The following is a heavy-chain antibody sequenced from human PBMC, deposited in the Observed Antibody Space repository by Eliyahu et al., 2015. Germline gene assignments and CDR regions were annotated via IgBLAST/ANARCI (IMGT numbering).Heavy chain of an antibody. CDR3: XTVAAAGRYYYYGMDV. Sequence: SASPNLTCAVYGGSFSAYYWSWIRQPPGKGLEWIGEITHSGSTNYNPSPKSRVTISLDTSKNQFSLRLSSVTAADTAVYYCXTVAAAGRYYYYGMDVWGKGTTVTVSS. J-gene: IGHJ6*04. V-gene: IGHV4-34*01. CDR2: ITHSGST. CDR1: GGSFSAYY. D-gene: IGHD6-13*01.